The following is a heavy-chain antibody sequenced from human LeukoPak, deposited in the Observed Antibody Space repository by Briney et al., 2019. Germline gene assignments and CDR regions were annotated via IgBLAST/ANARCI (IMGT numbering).Heavy chain of an antibody. D-gene: IGHD3-22*01. CDR1: GFTFSGYE. V-gene: IGHV3-48*03. CDR2: ISSSGDIR. J-gene: IGHJ6*03. Sequence: GGSLRLSCTASGFTFSGYEMNWVRRAPGKGLEWVSYISSSGDIRSYADSVKGRFTISRDNAKNSLYLQMNSLRVEDTAVYYCARGVYDSSPLNYYMDVWGKGTTVTVSS. CDR3: ARGVYDSSPLNYYMDV.